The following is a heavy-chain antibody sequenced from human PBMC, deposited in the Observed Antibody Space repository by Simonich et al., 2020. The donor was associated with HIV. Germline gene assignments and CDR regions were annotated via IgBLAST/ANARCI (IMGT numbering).Heavy chain of an antibody. V-gene: IGHV4-34*01. CDR1: GGSFSGNY. Sequence: QVQLQQWGAGLLKPSETLSLTCAVYGGSFSGNYWSWIRQPPGKGLEWIGEINHSGKTNYNPSLKSRVTISRDTSKNQFSLKLSSVTAADTAVYYCARLKVVGTTNVLYYFDYWGQGTLVTVSS. D-gene: IGHD1-26*01. J-gene: IGHJ4*02. CDR3: ARLKVVGTTNVLYYFDY. CDR2: INHSGKT.